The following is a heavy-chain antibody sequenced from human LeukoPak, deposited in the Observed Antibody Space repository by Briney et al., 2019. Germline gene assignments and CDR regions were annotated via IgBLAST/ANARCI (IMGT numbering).Heavy chain of an antibody. J-gene: IGHJ4*02. CDR1: GGSISSYY. CDR3: ARGYDYVWGSHRALGY. Sequence: SETLSLTCTVSGGSISSYYRSWIRQPPGKGLEWIGYIYYSGSTNYNPSLKSRVTISVDTSKNQFSLRLSSVTAADTAVYYCARGYDYVWGSHRALGYWGQGTLVTVSS. D-gene: IGHD3-16*02. V-gene: IGHV4-59*01. CDR2: IYYSGST.